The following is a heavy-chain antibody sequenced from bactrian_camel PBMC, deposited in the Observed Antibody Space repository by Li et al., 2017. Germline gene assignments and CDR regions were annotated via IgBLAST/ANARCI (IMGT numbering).Heavy chain of an antibody. CDR2: IGTDDTT. Sequence: HVQLVESGGGSVQPGGSLRLSCAASGLTFSSYSMRWVRQAPGKGLEGVATIGTDDTTSYADSVKGRFTISRDNDKSMLYLELNMLKTEDTAMYDCTKDPHARWKPPRVDPAARGQGTQVTVS. CDR1: GLTFSSYS. J-gene: IGHJ4*01. D-gene: IGHD7*01. V-gene: IGHV3S1*01.